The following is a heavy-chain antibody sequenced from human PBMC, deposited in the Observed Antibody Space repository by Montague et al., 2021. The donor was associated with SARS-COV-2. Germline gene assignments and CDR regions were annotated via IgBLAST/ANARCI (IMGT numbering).Heavy chain of an antibody. J-gene: IGHJ4*02. D-gene: IGHD6-19*01. CDR2: INHSGST. CDR1: GGSFSGYY. Sequence: ETLSLTCAVHGGSFSGYYWSWIRQPPGKGLEWIGEINHSGSTNYNPSLKSRVSISVDTSKNQFSLKLSSVTAADTAVYYCARDAAVAGIDYWGQGTLVTVSS. V-gene: IGHV4-34*01. CDR3: ARDAAVAGIDY.